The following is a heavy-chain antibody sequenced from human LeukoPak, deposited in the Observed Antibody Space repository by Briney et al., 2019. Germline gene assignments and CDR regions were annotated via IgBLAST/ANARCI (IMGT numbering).Heavy chain of an antibody. Sequence: PGWSLRLSCAASGFTFSSYSMNWVRQAPGRGLEWVSSISSSSSYIYYADSVKGRFTISRDNAKNSLYLQMNSLRAEDTAVYYCARVMGAAAGHDYWGQGTLVTVSS. CDR1: GFTFSSYS. J-gene: IGHJ4*02. V-gene: IGHV3-21*01. CDR2: ISSSSSYI. D-gene: IGHD6-13*01. CDR3: ARVMGAAAGHDY.